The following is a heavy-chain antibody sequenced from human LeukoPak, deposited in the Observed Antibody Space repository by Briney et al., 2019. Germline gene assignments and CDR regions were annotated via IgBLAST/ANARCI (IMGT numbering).Heavy chain of an antibody. CDR3: ARDERISHMDV. D-gene: IGHD2-15*01. Sequence: SETLSLTCAVYGGSFSGYYWSWIRQPPGKGLEWIGEINHSGSTNYNPSLKSRVTISVDTSKNQFSLKLSSVTAADTAVYYCARDERISHMDVWGKGTTVTVSS. V-gene: IGHV4-34*01. CDR1: GGSFSGYY. CDR2: INHSGST. J-gene: IGHJ6*03.